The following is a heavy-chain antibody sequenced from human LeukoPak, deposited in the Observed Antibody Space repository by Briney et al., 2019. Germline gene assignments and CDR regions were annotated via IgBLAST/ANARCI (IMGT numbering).Heavy chain of an antibody. CDR3: AREYSSSWGADY. CDR1: GFTLSSYS. V-gene: IGHV3-48*04. J-gene: IGHJ4*02. D-gene: IGHD6-13*01. Sequence: GGSLRLSCAASGFTLSSYSMNWVRQAPGKGLEWVSYISSSGSTIYYADSVKGRFTISRDNAKNSLYLQMNSLRAEDTAVYYCAREYSSSWGADYWGQGTLVTVSS. CDR2: ISSSGSTI.